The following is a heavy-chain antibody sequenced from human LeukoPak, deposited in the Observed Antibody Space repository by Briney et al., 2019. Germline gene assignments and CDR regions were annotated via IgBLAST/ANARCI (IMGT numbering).Heavy chain of an antibody. CDR3: ATTKLPFYAYDY. J-gene: IGHJ4*02. V-gene: IGHV1-69*13. CDR2: IIPIFGTA. CDR1: GGTFSSYA. Sequence: SVKVSCKASGGTFSSYAISWVRQAPGQGLEWMGGIIPIFGTANYAQKFQGRVTITADESTSTAYMELSSLRSEDTAVYYCATTKLPFYAYDYWGQGTLVTVSS. D-gene: IGHD5/OR15-5a*01.